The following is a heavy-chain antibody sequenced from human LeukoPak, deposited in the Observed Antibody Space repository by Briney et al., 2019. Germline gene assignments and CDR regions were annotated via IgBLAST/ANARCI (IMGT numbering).Heavy chain of an antibody. CDR1: GDFISSYY. J-gene: IGHJ4*02. CDR2: FYYSASA. D-gene: IGHD6-13*01. CDR3: ARAANSWSFDC. Sequence: PSVTLSLTCTVSGDFISSYYWTWIRQPPGKGREWIGYFYYSASAKYNPSLKSRVSISVDTSKNQFSLKLSSVTAADTAVYYCARAANSWSFDCWGQGTLVTVFS. V-gene: IGHV4-59*01.